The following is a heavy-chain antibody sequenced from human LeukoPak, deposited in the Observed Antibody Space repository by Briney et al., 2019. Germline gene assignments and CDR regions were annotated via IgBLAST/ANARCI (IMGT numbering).Heavy chain of an antibody. CDR3: ARGHSTGCFDY. J-gene: IGHJ4*02. CDR1: GFTFSSYA. D-gene: IGHD1-14*01. V-gene: IGHV3-74*01. CDR2: INSGGSDS. Sequence: GGSLRLSCAASGFTFSSYAMSWVREAPGKGLEWVSRINSGGSDSIYADSVKGRFTISRDNAQNTVYLQMNSLRAEDTAIYYCARGHSTGCFDYWGQGTLVTVSS.